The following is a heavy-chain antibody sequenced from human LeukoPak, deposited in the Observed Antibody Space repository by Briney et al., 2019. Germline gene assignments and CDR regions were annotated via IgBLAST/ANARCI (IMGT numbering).Heavy chain of an antibody. V-gene: IGHV4-39*01. Sequence: GSLRLSCAASGFTVSSNYMSWIRQPPGKGLEWLGSILYSGSTWFNPSLKSRVTISVDTSKNQFSLNLTSVNATDTALYYCARRGSGSGGTYAGMDVWGQGTTVTVSS. CDR1: GFTVSSNY. D-gene: IGHD1-26*01. CDR2: ILYSGST. J-gene: IGHJ6*02. CDR3: ARRGSGSGGTYAGMDV.